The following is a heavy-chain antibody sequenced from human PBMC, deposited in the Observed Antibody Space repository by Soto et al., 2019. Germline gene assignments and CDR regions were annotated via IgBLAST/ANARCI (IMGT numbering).Heavy chain of an antibody. D-gene: IGHD3-22*01. Sequence: SETLSLTCTVSGGSFNSGAYYWSWIRQQPGKGLEWIGYIHDSGTTFYNPSLKSRVTISRDTSKNQFSLRLTSAAAADTAVYYCARLQHNDSGYYPYYFDYWGQGTLVTVSS. V-gene: IGHV4-31*03. CDR1: GGSFNSGAYY. CDR2: IHDSGTT. J-gene: IGHJ4*02. CDR3: ARLQHNDSGYYPYYFDY.